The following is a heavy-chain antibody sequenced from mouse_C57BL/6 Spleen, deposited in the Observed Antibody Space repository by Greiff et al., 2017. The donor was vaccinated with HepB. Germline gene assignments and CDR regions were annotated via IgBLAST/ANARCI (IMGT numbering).Heavy chain of an antibody. D-gene: IGHD1-1*01. J-gene: IGHJ2*01. CDR2: INPNNGGT. CDR3: ARGGFYYYGSSPHLDY. CDR1: GYTFTDYN. Sequence: VQLQQSGPELVKPGASVKIPCKASGYTFTDYNMDWVKQSHGKSLEWIGDINPNNGGTIYNHKFKGNSPLTVDKSSSTAYMELRSLTSEDTAVYYCARGGFYYYGSSPHLDYWGQGTTLTVSS. V-gene: IGHV1-18*01.